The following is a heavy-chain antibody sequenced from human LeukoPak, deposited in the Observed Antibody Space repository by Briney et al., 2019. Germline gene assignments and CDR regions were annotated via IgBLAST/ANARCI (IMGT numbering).Heavy chain of an antibody. V-gene: IGHV1-69*04. CDR2: IIPILGIA. CDR3: ARDVPRLLGGY. Sequence: ASVKVSCKASGGTFSSYAISWVRQAPGQGLEWRGRIIPILGIANYAQKSQGRVTITADKSTSTAYMELSSLRSEDTAVYYCARDVPRLLGGYWGQGTLVTVSS. CDR1: GGTFSSYA. J-gene: IGHJ4*02. D-gene: IGHD3-16*01.